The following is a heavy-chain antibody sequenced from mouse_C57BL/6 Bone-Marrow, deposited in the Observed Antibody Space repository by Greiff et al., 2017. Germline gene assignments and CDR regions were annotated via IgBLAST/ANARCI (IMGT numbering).Heavy chain of an antibody. D-gene: IGHD2-3*01. CDR1: GYTFTSYW. CDR3: AREGWLLPPFAD. CDR2: IHPNSGST. J-gene: IGHJ3*01. Sequence: QVQLQQPGAELVKPGASVKLSCKASGYTFTSYWMHWVKQRPGQGLEWIGMIHPNSGSTNYNEKFKSKATLTVDKSSSTAYMQISSLTSEDSAVYYCAREGWLLPPFADWGQGTLVTVSA. V-gene: IGHV1-64*01.